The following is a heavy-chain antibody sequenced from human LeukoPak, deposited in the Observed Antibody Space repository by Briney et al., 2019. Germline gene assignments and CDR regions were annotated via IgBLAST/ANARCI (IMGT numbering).Heavy chain of an antibody. CDR2: IAASGTAM. J-gene: IGHJ4*02. D-gene: IGHD1-26*01. Sequence: PSGGSLRLSCAAFGFTFSSYSMNWVRQAPGKGLEWVSHIAASGTAMFYADSVKGRFTISRDNAKNSLYLQMNSLRDEDTAAYYCASSGSYRFDYWGQGTLVTVSS. CDR3: ASSGSYRFDY. V-gene: IGHV3-48*02. CDR1: GFTFSSYS.